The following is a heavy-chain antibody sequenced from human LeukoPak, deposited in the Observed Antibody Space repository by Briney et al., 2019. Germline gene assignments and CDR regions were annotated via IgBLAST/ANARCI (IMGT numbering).Heavy chain of an antibody. CDR3: ATPEKRGYSYGYDY. J-gene: IGHJ4*02. CDR2: IYSGGST. D-gene: IGHD5-18*01. CDR1: GFTVSSNY. V-gene: IGHV3-53*01. Sequence: GGSLRLSCAASGFTVSSNYMSWVRRAPGKGLEWVSVIYSGGSTYYADSVKGRFTISRDNSKNTLYLQMNSLRAEDTAVYYCATPEKRGYSYGYDYWGQGTLVTVSS.